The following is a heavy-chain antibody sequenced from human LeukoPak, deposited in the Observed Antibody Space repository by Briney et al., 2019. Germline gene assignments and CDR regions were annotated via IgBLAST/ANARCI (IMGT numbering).Heavy chain of an antibody. CDR2: ISYDGVNK. V-gene: IGHV3-30*18. J-gene: IGHJ4*02. Sequence: PGRSLRLSCAASGFTFSSYGMHWVRQAPGKGLEWVAVISYDGVNKYYSDSVKGRFTISRDSSKTTLYLQMNSLRAEDTAVYYCAKDPSTYYDYVWGTSIDYWGQGTLVTVSS. CDR1: GFTFSSYG. D-gene: IGHD3-16*01. CDR3: AKDPSTYYDYVWGTSIDY.